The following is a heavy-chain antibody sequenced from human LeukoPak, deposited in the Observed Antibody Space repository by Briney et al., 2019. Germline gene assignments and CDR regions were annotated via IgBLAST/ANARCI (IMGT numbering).Heavy chain of an antibody. Sequence: GGSLRLSCEASGFTFSSYAMSWVRQAPGKGLEGVSGIIDSGDITYYANSVTGRFTISRDNSKNTLYLQMNSLRAEDTAVYYCAKLGGQEVYNYYVGVWGKGTTVAVSS. CDR2: IIDSGDIT. J-gene: IGHJ6*03. CDR1: GFTFSSYA. V-gene: IGHV3-23*01. D-gene: IGHD3-16*01. CDR3: AKLGGQEVYNYYVGV.